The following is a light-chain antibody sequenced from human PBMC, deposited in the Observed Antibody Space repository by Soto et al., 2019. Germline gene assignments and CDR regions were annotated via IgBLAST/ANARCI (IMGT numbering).Light chain of an antibody. Sequence: QSVLTQPPSASGTPGQSVTISWSGRSSNIGTYTVSWFHHHPGSAPILLIFNSHRHSGVPDRFSGSKSGNTASLTVSGLQTEDEADYYCSSYAGSSNVFGTGTKVTVL. CDR3: SSYAGSSNV. CDR1: SSNIGTYT. V-gene: IGLV1-44*01. J-gene: IGLJ1*01. CDR2: NS.